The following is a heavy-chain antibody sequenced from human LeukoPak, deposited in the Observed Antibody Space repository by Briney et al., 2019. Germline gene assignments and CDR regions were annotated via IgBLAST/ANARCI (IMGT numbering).Heavy chain of an antibody. CDR2: TYYRSKWYY. Sequence: SQTLSLTCAISGDSVSSNSVAWNWIRQSPSRGLEWLGRTYYRSKWYYDYGISVKSRITINPDTSKNHFSLQLNSVTPEDTAVYYCAREGPGFDYWGQGTLVTVSS. V-gene: IGHV6-1*01. CDR3: AREGPGFDY. CDR1: GDSVSSNSVA. J-gene: IGHJ4*02.